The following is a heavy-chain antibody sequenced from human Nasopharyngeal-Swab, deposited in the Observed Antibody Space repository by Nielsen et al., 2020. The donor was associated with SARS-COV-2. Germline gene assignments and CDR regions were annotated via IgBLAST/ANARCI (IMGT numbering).Heavy chain of an antibody. CDR3: ARVVGATGEFWFDP. D-gene: IGHD1-26*01. V-gene: IGHV1-18*04. Sequence: ASVKVSCKASGYTFTGYYMHWVRQAPGQGLEWMGWISAYNGNTNYAQKLQGRVTMTTDTSTSTAYMELRSLRSDDTAVYYCARVVGATGEFWFDPWGQGTLVTVSS. CDR2: ISAYNGNT. J-gene: IGHJ5*02. CDR1: GYTFTGYY.